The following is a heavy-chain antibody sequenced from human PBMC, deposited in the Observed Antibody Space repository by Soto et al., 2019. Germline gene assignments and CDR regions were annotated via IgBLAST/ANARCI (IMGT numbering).Heavy chain of an antibody. CDR2: VHWNDDK. J-gene: IGHJ6*02. Sequence: QITLKEAGPTLVKPTQTLTLTCTFSGFSLSTTGEGVFWIRQPPGKAPEWLALVHWNDDKRYSPSLRPRLTIRKDPSRNQVVLSLTHLDPGDTGTYYCANRRLGDTSPDYNGLDVWGQGTTVIVSS. CDR1: GFSLSTTGEG. D-gene: IGHD3-3*01. CDR3: ANRRLGDTSPDYNGLDV. V-gene: IGHV2-5*01.